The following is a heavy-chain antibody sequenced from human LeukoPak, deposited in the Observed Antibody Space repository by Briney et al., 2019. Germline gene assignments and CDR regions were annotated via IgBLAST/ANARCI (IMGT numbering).Heavy chain of an antibody. CDR3: TRHWSTGNSFYRFDF. Sequence: SETLSLTCTVSGGSISSGSYFWSWIRQPAGKGLEWIGRIYTSGSTNYNPSLMSRVTISVDTSKNQFSLKLSSVTAADTAVYYCTRHWSTGNSFYRFDFWGQGTLVTVSS. CDR2: IYTSGST. CDR1: GGSISSGSYF. J-gene: IGHJ4*02. D-gene: IGHD4-23*01. V-gene: IGHV4-61*02.